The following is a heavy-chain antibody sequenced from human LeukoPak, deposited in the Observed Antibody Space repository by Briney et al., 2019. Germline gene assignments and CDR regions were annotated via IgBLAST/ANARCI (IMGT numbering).Heavy chain of an antibody. Sequence: SVKVSCKASGGTFSSYAISWVRQAPGQGLEWMGGIIPIFGTANYAQKFQGRVTITADESTSTAYMELSSLRSEDTAVYYCTRSKAGIFGVVIVNYFDYWGQGTLVTVSS. CDR2: IIPIFGTA. CDR3: TRSKAGIFGVVIVNYFDY. V-gene: IGHV1-69*13. J-gene: IGHJ4*02. CDR1: GGTFSSYA. D-gene: IGHD3-3*01.